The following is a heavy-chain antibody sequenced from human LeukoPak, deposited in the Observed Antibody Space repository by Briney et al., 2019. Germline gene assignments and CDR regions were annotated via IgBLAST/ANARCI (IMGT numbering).Heavy chain of an antibody. J-gene: IGHJ4*02. V-gene: IGHV3-30*04. D-gene: IGHD1-7*01. Sequence: GGSLRLSCAASGFTFSSYAMHWVRQAPGKGLEWVAIISCDGSNKDYADSAKGRFTITRDNSKNTLNLQMNSLRGEDTAVYYCARDSDDWNYDFWGQGTLVTVSS. CDR2: ISCDGSNK. CDR1: GFTFSSYA. CDR3: ARDSDDWNYDF.